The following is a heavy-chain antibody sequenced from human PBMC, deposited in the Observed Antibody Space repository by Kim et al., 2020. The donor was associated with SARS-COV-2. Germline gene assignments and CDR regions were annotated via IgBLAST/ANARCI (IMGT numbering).Heavy chain of an antibody. CDR2: IYYSGST. D-gene: IGHD3-22*01. CDR3: ARDQHSSGYYPGWFDP. CDR1: GGSISSGGYY. V-gene: IGHV4-31*03. Sequence: SETLSLTCTVSGGSISSGGYYWSWIRQHPGKGLEWIGYIYYSGSTYYNPSLKSRVTISVDTSKNQFSLKLSSVTAADTAVYYCARDQHSSGYYPGWFDPWGQGTLVTVSS. J-gene: IGHJ5*02.